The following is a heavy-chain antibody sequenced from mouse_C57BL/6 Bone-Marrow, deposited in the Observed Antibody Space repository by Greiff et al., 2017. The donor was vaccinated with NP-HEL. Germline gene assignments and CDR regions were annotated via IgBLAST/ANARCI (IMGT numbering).Heavy chain of an antibody. Sequence: EVQLLESGGDLVKPGGSLKLSCAASGFTFSSYGMSWVRQTPAKRLEWVATISSGGSYTYYPDSVKGRFTISRDNAKNTLYLQMSSLKSEDTAMYYCARHDGNDPWLAYWGQGTLVTVSA. J-gene: IGHJ3*01. CDR2: ISSGGSYT. D-gene: IGHD2-2*01. CDR3: ARHDGNDPWLAY. V-gene: IGHV5-6*01. CDR1: GFTFSSYG.